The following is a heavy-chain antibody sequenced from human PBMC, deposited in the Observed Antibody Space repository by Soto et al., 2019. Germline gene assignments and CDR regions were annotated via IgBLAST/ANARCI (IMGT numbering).Heavy chain of an antibody. CDR2: ISSSSSTI. CDR3: ARDRSLMVYANPSFDY. V-gene: IGHV3-48*02. Sequence: EVQLVESGGGLVQPGGSLRLSCAASGFTFSSYSMNWVRQAPGKGLEWVSYISSSSSTIYYADSVKGRFTISRDNAKNSLYLQMNSLREEDTAVYYCARDRSLMVYANPSFDYWGQGTLVTVSS. CDR1: GFTFSSYS. D-gene: IGHD2-8*01. J-gene: IGHJ4*02.